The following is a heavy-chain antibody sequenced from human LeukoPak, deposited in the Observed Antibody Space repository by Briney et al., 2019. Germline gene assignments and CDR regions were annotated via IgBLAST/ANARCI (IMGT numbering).Heavy chain of an antibody. CDR2: ISGSGGST. CDR3: ARRAGAYSHPYDY. Sequence: GGSLRLSCAASGFTFSSYAMGWVRQAPGKGLEWVSAISGSGGSTYYADSVKGRFTISRDNSKNTLYLQMNSLRAEDTAVYYCARRAGAYSHPYDYWGQGTLVTVSS. CDR1: GFTFSSYA. J-gene: IGHJ4*02. V-gene: IGHV3-23*01. D-gene: IGHD4/OR15-4a*01.